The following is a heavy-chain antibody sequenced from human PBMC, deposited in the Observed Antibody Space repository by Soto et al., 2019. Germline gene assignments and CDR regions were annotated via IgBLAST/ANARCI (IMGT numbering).Heavy chain of an antibody. D-gene: IGHD5-12*01. CDR1: GGSISSYY. J-gene: IGHJ4*02. V-gene: IGHV4-59*01. CDR3: ARDSGGFFDY. Sequence: SETLSLTCTVSGGSISSYYWSWIRQPPGKGLEWIGYIYYSGSTNYNPSLKSRVTISVDTSKNQFSLKLSSVTAADTAVYYCARDSGGFFDYWGQGTLVTVSS. CDR2: IYYSGST.